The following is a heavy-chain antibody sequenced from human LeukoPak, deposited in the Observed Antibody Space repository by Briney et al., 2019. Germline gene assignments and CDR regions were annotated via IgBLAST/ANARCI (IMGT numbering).Heavy chain of an antibody. CDR1: GGSISSSNW. CDR3: ARVARYSSSWYWFDP. V-gene: IGHV4-4*02. Sequence: SETLSLTCAVSGGSISSSNWWSWVRQHPGKGLEWIGYIYYSGSTYYNPSLKSRVTISVDTSKNQFSLNLSSVTAADTAVYYCARVARYSSSWYWFDPWGQGILVTVSS. J-gene: IGHJ5*02. CDR2: IYYSGST. D-gene: IGHD6-13*01.